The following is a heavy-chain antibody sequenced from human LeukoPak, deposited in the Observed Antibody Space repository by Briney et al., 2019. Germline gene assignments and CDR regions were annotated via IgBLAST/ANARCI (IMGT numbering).Heavy chain of an antibody. CDR2: IIPIFGTA. J-gene: IGHJ6*03. D-gene: IGHD5-12*01. Sequence: ASVKVSCKASGGTFSSYAISWVRQAPGQGLEWMGGIIPIFGTANYAQKFQGRVTITADESTSTAYMELSSLRSEDTAVYYCARESIGYDSRLVYYYYYMDVWGKGTTVTVSS. V-gene: IGHV1-69*13. CDR3: ARESIGYDSRLVYYYYYMDV. CDR1: GGTFSSYA.